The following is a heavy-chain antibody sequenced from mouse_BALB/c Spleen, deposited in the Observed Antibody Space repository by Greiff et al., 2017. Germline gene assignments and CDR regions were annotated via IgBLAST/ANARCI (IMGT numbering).Heavy chain of an antibody. V-gene: IGHV1-7*01. CDR2: INPSTGYT. J-gene: IGHJ4*01. D-gene: IGHD2-4*01. Sequence: VQLHQSGAELAKPGASVKMSCKASGYTFTSYWMHWVNQRPGQGLEWIGYINPSTGYTEYNQKFKDKATLTADKSSSTAYMQLSSLTSEDSAVYYCARSTMITLYAMDYWGQGTSVTVSS. CDR1: GYTFTSYW. CDR3: ARSTMITLYAMDY.